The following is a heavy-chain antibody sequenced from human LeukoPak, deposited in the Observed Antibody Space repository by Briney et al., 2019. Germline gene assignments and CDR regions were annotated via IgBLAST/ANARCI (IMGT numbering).Heavy chain of an antibody. CDR2: IKQDVSEK. Sequence: GGSLRLSCAASGFTFSSYWMSWVRQAPGQGLEWVANIKQDVSEKYYVESVKGRFTISRDNATNTLYLQMNSLRAEDTAVYYCARGRGSVWYGSDNWFDPWGQGTLVTVSS. CDR1: GFTFSSYW. CDR3: ARGRGSVWYGSDNWFDP. V-gene: IGHV3-7*01. D-gene: IGHD6-19*01. J-gene: IGHJ5*02.